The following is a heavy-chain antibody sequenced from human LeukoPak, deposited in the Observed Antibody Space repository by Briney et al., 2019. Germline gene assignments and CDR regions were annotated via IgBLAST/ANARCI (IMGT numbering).Heavy chain of an antibody. CDR3: ARALSTVTTYFDS. CDR1: GGSLSGYY. D-gene: IGHD4-17*01. Sequence: SETLSLTCAVSGGSLSGYYWSWIRQPPGKGLEWIGEINPGGITNYNPSFKSRITISADTSKSQFSLEVRPVTAADTAMFYCARALSTVTTYFDSWGQGTLLTVSP. J-gene: IGHJ4*02. CDR2: INPGGIT. V-gene: IGHV4-34*01.